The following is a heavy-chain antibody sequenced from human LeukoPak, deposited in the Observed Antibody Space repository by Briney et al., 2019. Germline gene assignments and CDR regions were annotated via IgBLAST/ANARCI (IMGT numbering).Heavy chain of an antibody. CDR2: IYYSGST. J-gene: IGHJ4*02. V-gene: IGHV4-39*02. CDR1: GGSISSSSYY. CDR3: ARDMGVVVITTFMNY. Sequence: PSETLSLTCTVSGGSISSSSYYWGWIRQPPGKGLEWIGSIYYSGSTYYNPSLKSRVTISVDTSKNQFSLKLSSVTAADTAVYYCARDMGVVVITTFMNYWGQGTLVTVSS. D-gene: IGHD3-22*01.